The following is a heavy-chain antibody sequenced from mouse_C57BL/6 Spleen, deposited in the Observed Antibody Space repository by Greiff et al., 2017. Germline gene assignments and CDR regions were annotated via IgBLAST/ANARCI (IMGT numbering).Heavy chain of an antibody. J-gene: IGHJ2*01. Sequence: QVQLKQPGAELVKPGASVKLSCKASGYTFTSYWMHWVKQRPGQGLEWIGMIHPNSGSTNYNEKFKSKATLTVAKSSRTAYMQLSSLTSEDSAVYYCARRTMVTTYYFDYWGQGTTLTVSS. CDR1: GYTFTSYW. D-gene: IGHD2-2*01. V-gene: IGHV1-64*01. CDR3: ARRTMVTTYYFDY. CDR2: IHPNSGST.